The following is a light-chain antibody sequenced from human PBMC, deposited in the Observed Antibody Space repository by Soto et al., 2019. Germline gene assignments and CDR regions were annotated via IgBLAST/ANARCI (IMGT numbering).Light chain of an antibody. CDR2: GNR. CDR1: NSNLGAGYD. V-gene: IGLV1-40*01. CDR3: QAYDYSLTAFV. J-gene: IGLJ3*02. Sequence: VLTQPPSVSGVPGQRVTISCTGNNSNLGAGYDVHWYQQLPGAAPKLVVFGNRNRPSGVPERFSGSKSGTSASLAITGLQAEDEADYYCQAYDYSLTAFVFGGGTKLTVL.